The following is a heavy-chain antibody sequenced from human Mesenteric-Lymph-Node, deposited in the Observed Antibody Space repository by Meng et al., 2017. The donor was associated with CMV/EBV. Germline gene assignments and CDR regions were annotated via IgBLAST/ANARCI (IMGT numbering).Heavy chain of an antibody. CDR3: ARWGGGYCSSTSCRRYFDY. V-gene: IGHV1-18*01. D-gene: IGHD2-2*01. CDR1: GYTFTSYG. Sequence: ASVKVSCKASGYTFTSYGISWVRQAPGQGLEWMGWISAYNGNTNYAQKLQGRVTMTTDTSTSTAYMELRSLRSDDPAVYYCARWGGGYCSSTSCRRYFDYWGQGTLVTVSS. CDR2: ISAYNGNT. J-gene: IGHJ4*02.